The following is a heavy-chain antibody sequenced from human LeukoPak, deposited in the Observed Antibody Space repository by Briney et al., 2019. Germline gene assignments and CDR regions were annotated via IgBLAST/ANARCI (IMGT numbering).Heavy chain of an antibody. CDR3: ARGPYSGSHYYYYGMDV. D-gene: IGHD1-26*01. Sequence: GGSLRLSCAASGFIFSDHYMTRIRQAPGTGLEWISYISNSGSTIYSADSVKGRFTISRDNAKDSLFLQLNSLRVEDTAVYYCARGPYSGSHYYYYGMDVWGQGTTVTVSS. CDR1: GFIFSDHY. V-gene: IGHV3-11*01. J-gene: IGHJ6*02. CDR2: ISNSGSTI.